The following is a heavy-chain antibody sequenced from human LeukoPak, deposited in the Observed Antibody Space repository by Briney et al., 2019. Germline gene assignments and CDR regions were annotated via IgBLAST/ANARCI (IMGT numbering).Heavy chain of an antibody. V-gene: IGHV4-39*01. D-gene: IGHD3-22*01. CDR3: ARRRYDSSTYNFHS. Sequence: SETLSLTCDASGGSITGNTYYWGWIRQPPGKGLEWIGTIYYSGSTYYRPSLKSRVTISMDRSKNQLSLKMASVTAADTAIFYCARRRYDSSTYNFHSWGPGTLVTVSS. J-gene: IGHJ4*02. CDR1: GGSITGNTYY. CDR2: IYYSGST.